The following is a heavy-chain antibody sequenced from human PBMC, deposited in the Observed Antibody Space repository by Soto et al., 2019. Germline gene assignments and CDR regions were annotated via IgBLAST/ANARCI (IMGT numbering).Heavy chain of an antibody. V-gene: IGHV3-48*02. CDR3: VGPLFFGDYYGSGRSPWDAFDI. Sequence: EVQLVESGGGLVQPGGSLRLSCAASGFTFSSYSMNWVRQAPGKGLEWVSYISSSCSTIYYADSVKGRFTISRDNAKNSLYLQMNSLRDEDTAVYYCVGPLFFGDYYGSGRSPWDAFDIWGQGTMVTVSS. CDR2: ISSSCSTI. D-gene: IGHD3-10*01. CDR1: GFTFSSYS. J-gene: IGHJ3*02.